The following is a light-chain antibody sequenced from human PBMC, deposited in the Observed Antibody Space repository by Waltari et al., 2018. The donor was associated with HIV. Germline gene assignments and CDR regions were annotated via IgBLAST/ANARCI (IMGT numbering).Light chain of an antibody. Sequence: DIQMTQSPSSLSASIGDTVTITCRASQGIGIDLGWYQQRPGKAPNRLVYSASGVQTGVPPRFSGSGSGTDFTRTISSLQPEDFATYYCLQHNSYPYTVGQGTKLEIK. CDR1: QGIGID. J-gene: IGKJ2*01. CDR2: SAS. CDR3: LQHNSYPYT. V-gene: IGKV1-17*01.